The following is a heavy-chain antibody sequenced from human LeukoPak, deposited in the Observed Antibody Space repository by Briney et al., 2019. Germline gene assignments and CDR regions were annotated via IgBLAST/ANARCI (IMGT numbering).Heavy chain of an antibody. J-gene: IGHJ4*02. CDR2: INSDGSST. V-gene: IGHV3-74*01. CDR3: ARVYGDYVGVDY. D-gene: IGHD4-17*01. CDR1: GFTFSSYN. Sequence: GGSLRLSCAASGFTFSSYNMNWVRQAPGKGLEWVSRINSDGSSTSYADSVKGRFTISRDNAKNTLYLQMNSLRAEDTAVYYCARVYGDYVGVDYWGQGTLVTVSS.